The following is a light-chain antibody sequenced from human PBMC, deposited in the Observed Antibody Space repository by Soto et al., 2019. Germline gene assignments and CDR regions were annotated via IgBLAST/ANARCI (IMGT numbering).Light chain of an antibody. CDR1: QSVSSY. CDR2: DAS. V-gene: IGKV3-11*01. CDR3: QQRSNWPRFT. J-gene: IGKJ3*01. Sequence: EIVLTQSPATLSLSPGERATLSCRASQSVSSYLAWYHQKTGQDPTRLIYDASYRATGIPAMFSGSWSETYFPLTISSLEPEYFAVYYCQQRSNWPRFTFGPGTKVDIK.